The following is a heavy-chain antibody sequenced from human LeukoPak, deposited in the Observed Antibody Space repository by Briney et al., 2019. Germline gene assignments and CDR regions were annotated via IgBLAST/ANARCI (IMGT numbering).Heavy chain of an antibody. CDR1: GYTFTGYY. J-gene: IGHJ4*02. CDR2: INPNSGGT. Sequence: ASVKVSCKASGYTFTGYYMHWVRQAPGQGLEWMGWINPNSGGTNYAQKFQGRVTMTRDMSISTAYMELSRLRSDDTAVYYCARYDVEEGHYFDYWGQGTLVTVSS. V-gene: IGHV1-2*02. D-gene: IGHD1-1*01. CDR3: ARYDVEEGHYFDY.